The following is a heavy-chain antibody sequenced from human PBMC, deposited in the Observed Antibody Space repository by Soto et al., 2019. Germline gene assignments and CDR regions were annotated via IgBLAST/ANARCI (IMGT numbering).Heavy chain of an antibody. D-gene: IGHD3-16*01. Sequence: GGSLRLSCAASGFTFSSYWMSWVRQAPGKGLEWVANIKQDGSEKYYVDSVKGRFTISRDNAKNSLYLQMNSLRAEDTAVYYCARDQSPGGGFDAFDIWGQGTMVTVSS. V-gene: IGHV3-7*01. CDR1: GFTFSSYW. CDR3: ARDQSPGGGFDAFDI. J-gene: IGHJ3*02. CDR2: IKQDGSEK.